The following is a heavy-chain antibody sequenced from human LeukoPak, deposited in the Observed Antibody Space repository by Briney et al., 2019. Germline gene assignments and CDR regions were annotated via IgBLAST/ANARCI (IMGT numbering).Heavy chain of an antibody. CDR1: GYTFTGYF. CDR2: INPNSGGT. Sequence: ASVKVSCKASGYTFTGYFMHWVRQAPGQGLEWMGWINPNSGGTNYAQKFQGRVTMTRDTSISTAYMELSRLRSDDTAVYYCARDGQWELLLAFDIWGQGTMVTVSS. V-gene: IGHV1-2*02. CDR3: ARDGQWELLLAFDI. J-gene: IGHJ3*02. D-gene: IGHD1-26*01.